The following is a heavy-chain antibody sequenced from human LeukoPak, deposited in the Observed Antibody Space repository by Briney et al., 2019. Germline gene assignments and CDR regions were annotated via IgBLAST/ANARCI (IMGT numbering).Heavy chain of an antibody. Sequence: SETLSLTCAVSGGSISSSSYYWSWLRQPAGKGLEWIGRIYTSGSTNYNPSLKSRVTMSVDTSKNQFSLKLSSVTAADTAVYYCARAMKVEWLSAGGYYFDYWGQGTLVTVSS. J-gene: IGHJ4*02. CDR1: GGSISSSSYY. CDR2: IYTSGST. CDR3: ARAMKVEWLSAGGYYFDY. V-gene: IGHV4-61*02. D-gene: IGHD3-3*01.